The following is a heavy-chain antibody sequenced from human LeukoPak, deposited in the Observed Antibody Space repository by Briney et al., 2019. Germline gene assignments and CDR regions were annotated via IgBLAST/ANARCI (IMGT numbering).Heavy chain of an antibody. V-gene: IGHV4-61*02. CDR1: GGSFSSRPYY. CDR3: ARVGPYIEVDP. CDR2: IYTSGDT. D-gene: IGHD5-12*01. Sequence: SETLSLTCTVSGGSFSSRPYYWSWIRQPAGKGLEWIGRIYTSGDTDYNPSLKSRVTISVDTSKNQFSLQLSSLTASDTALYYCARVGPYIEVDPWGQGTLVIVSS. J-gene: IGHJ5*02.